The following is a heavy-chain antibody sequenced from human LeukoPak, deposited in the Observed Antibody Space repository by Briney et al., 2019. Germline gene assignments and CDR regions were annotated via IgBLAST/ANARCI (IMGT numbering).Heavy chain of an antibody. Sequence: PGGSLRLSCAAPGFTFSSYGMHWVRQAPGKGLEWVAVIWYDGSNKYYADSVKGRFTISRDNSKNTLYLQMNSLRAEDTAVYYCAKASRGAQWLVPDYWGQGTLVTVSS. V-gene: IGHV3-33*06. D-gene: IGHD6-19*01. CDR2: IWYDGSNK. CDR1: GFTFSSYG. J-gene: IGHJ4*02. CDR3: AKASRGAQWLVPDY.